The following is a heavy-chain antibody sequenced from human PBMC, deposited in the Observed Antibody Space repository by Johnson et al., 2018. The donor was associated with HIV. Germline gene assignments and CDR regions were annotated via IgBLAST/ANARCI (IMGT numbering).Heavy chain of an antibody. CDR3: ARARAGDAFDI. Sequence: GSTYYADSVKGRFTISRDNSKNTLYLQMNSLRAEDTAVYYCARARAGDAFDIWGQGTMVTVSS. V-gene: IGHV3-53*01. D-gene: IGHD6-13*01. J-gene: IGHJ3*02. CDR2: GST.